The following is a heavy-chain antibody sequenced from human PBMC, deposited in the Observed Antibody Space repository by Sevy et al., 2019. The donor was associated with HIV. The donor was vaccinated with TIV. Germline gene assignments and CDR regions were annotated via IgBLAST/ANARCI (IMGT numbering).Heavy chain of an antibody. CDR3: ATTKDYYDSSGYPFDH. J-gene: IGHJ4*02. Sequence: GGSLRLSCAASGFTFSDYAMHWVRQAPGKGLEWVAVFSYDGSNKYYADSVKGRFTISRDNSKNALYLQMSSLRSEDTAVYFCATTKDYYDSSGYPFDHWGQGALVTVSS. V-gene: IGHV3-30*04. D-gene: IGHD3-22*01. CDR2: FSYDGSNK. CDR1: GFTFSDYA.